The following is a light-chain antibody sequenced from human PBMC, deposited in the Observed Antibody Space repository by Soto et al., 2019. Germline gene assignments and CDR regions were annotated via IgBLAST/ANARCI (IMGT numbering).Light chain of an antibody. CDR1: SSNIGSGYE. Sequence: QSVLTQPPSVSGAPGQRGTISCTGSSSNIGSGYEVHWYQQLPGTAPKLLIYGNNNRPSGGPDRFSGSKSVTSAALAITGLQAEDEADYYCQSYDSSLSGWVFGGGTKLTVL. V-gene: IGLV1-40*01. CDR3: QSYDSSLSGWV. J-gene: IGLJ3*02. CDR2: GNN.